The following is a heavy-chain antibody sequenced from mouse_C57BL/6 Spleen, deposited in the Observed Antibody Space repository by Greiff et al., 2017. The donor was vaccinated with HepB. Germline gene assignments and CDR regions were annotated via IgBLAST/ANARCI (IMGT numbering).Heavy chain of an antibody. CDR3: ARNHDDYGRGVAY. Sequence: EVQLQQSGPVLVKPGASVKMSCKASGYTFTDYYMNWVKQSHGKSLEWIGVINPYNGGTSYNQKFKGKATLTVDKSSSTAYMELNSLTSEDSAVYYCARNHDDYGRGVAYWGQGTLVTVSA. J-gene: IGHJ3*01. D-gene: IGHD2-4*01. CDR1: GYTFTDYY. V-gene: IGHV1-19*01. CDR2: INPYNGGT.